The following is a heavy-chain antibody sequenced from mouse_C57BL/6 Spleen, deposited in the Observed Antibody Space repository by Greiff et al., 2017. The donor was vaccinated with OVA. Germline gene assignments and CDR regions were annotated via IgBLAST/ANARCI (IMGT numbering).Heavy chain of an antibody. CDR1: GYTFTSYW. J-gene: IGHJ4*01. CDR3: ARKGIYYGNYAYAMDY. D-gene: IGHD2-1*01. CDR2: IYPGSGST. Sequence: QVQLKQPGAELVKPGASVKMSCKASGYTFTSYWITWVKQRPGQGLEWIGDIYPGSGSTNYNEKFKSKATLTVDTSSSTAYMQLSSLTSEDSAVYYCARKGIYYGNYAYAMDYWGQGTSVTVSS. V-gene: IGHV1-55*01.